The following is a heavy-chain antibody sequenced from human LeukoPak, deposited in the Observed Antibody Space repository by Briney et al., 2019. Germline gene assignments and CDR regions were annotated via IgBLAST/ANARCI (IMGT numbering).Heavy chain of an antibody. CDR3: ASIYCSGGSCFLNWFDP. CDR1: GGTFSSYA. CDR2: IIPIFGTA. J-gene: IGHJ5*02. Sequence: GASVKVSCKAPGGTFSSYAISWVRQAPGQGLEWMGGIIPIFGTANYAQKFQGRVTITADESASTAYMELSSLRSEDTAVYYCASIYCSGGSCFLNWFDPWGQGTLVTVSS. D-gene: IGHD2-15*01. V-gene: IGHV1-69*13.